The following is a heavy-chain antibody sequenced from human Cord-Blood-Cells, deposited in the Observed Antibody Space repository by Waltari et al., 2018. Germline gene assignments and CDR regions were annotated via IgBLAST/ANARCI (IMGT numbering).Heavy chain of an antibody. CDR1: GGTFSSSA. CDR2: FIPIFGTA. J-gene: IGHJ3*02. Sequence: QVQLVQSGAEVKKPGSSVKVSCKASGGTFSSSAISWVRQAPGQGLEWMGGFIPIFGTANYAQKFQGRVTITADESTSTAYMELSSLRSEDTAVYYCASVKVGADAFDIWGQGTMVTVSS. CDR3: ASVKVGADAFDI. V-gene: IGHV1-69*01. D-gene: IGHD1-26*01.